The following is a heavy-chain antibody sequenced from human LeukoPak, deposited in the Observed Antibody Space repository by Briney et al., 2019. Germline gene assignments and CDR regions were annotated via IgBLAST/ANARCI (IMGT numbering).Heavy chain of an antibody. V-gene: IGHV3-11*04. CDR2: ISSSGSTI. Sequence: GGSLRLSCAASGFTFSDYYMSWIRQAPGKGLEWVSYISSSGSTIYYADSVKGRFTISRDNAKNSLYLQMNRLRAEDTAVYYCARDPQGYSSPYYYYMDVWGKGSTVTVSS. J-gene: IGHJ6*03. CDR1: GFTFSDYY. CDR3: ARDPQGYSSPYYYYMDV. D-gene: IGHD6-13*01.